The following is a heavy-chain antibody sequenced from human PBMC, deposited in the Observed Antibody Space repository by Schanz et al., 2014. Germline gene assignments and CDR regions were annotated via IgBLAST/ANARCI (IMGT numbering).Heavy chain of an antibody. V-gene: IGHV3-30-3*01. D-gene: IGHD6-13*01. J-gene: IGHJ4*02. CDR1: GFTFDPYA. CDR2: LSSDESRK. Sequence: QVQLVESGGGVVQPGGSLRLSCAASGFTFDPYAMHWLRQSPGKGLEWVAVLSSDESRKFYADSEKGRFTISRDSSKNTLYLLLNSLRAEDTAVYYCAKDLAAVGVFDYWGQGTLVTVSS. CDR3: AKDLAAVGVFDY.